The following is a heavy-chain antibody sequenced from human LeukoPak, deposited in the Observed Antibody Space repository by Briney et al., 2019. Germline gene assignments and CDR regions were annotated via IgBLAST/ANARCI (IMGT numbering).Heavy chain of an antibody. CDR1: GYSFTNYW. Sequence: GESLKISCKGSGYSFTNYWIAWLRQLPGKGLEWMGIIYPDDSDTRYSPSFQGQVTISADKSISTAYLQWSSLKASDTAMYYCARIWLRAFDIWGQGTMVTVSS. D-gene: IGHD3-16*01. J-gene: IGHJ3*02. CDR3: ARIWLRAFDI. V-gene: IGHV5-51*01. CDR2: IYPDDSDT.